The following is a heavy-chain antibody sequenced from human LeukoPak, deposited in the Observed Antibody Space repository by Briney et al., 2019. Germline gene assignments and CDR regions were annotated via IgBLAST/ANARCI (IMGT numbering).Heavy chain of an antibody. V-gene: IGHV1-8*01. J-gene: IGHJ6*02. CDR2: MNPNGGNT. Sequence: GASVKVSCKASGYSFTSFDINWVRQATGQGLEWMGWMNPNGGNTGYAQKFQGRVTMTRNTSINTAYMELTSLSSEDTAVYYCARVTRYYYGMDVWGQGNTVTVSS. D-gene: IGHD1-14*01. CDR3: ARVTRYYYGMDV. CDR1: GYSFTSFD.